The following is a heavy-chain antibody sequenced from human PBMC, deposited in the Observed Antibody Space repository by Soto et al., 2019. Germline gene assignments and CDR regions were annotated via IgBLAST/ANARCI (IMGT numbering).Heavy chain of an antibody. CDR3: ARQRCGGDCYVMDY. CDR2: IYYSGST. J-gene: IGHJ4*02. Sequence: SETLSLTCTVSGGSISSSSYYWGWIRQPPGKGLEWIGSIYYSGSTYYNPSLKSRVTISVDTSKNQFSLKLSSVTAADTAVYYCARQRCGGDCYVMDYWGQGTLVTVSS. CDR1: GGSISSSSYY. D-gene: IGHD2-21*02. V-gene: IGHV4-39*01.